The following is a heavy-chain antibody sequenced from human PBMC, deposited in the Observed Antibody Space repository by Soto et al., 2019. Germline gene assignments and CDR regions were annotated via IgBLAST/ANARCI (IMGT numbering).Heavy chain of an antibody. V-gene: IGHV3-73*01. D-gene: IGHD1-1*01. J-gene: IGHJ6*02. CDR3: TRLPGTAWPEPWDYYYGMDV. CDR1: GFTFSGSA. Sequence: GGSLRLSCAASGFTFSGSAMHWVRQASGKGLEWVGRIRSKANSYATAYAASVKGRFTISRDDSKNTAYLQMNSLKTEDTAVYYCTRLPGTAWPEPWDYYYGMDVWGQGTTVTVSS. CDR2: IRSKANSYAT.